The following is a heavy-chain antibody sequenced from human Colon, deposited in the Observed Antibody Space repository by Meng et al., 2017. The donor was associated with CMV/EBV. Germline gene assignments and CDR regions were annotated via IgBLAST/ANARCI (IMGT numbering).Heavy chain of an antibody. Sequence: GGSLRLSCAASGFTFSSYGMHWVRQAPGKGLEWLAFIRYDGANKYYADSVKGRYTISRDNSKNTLDLQMNNLRAEDTAVYYCARADGYGIASAGHHWGRGTLVTVSS. J-gene: IGHJ5*02. V-gene: IGHV3-30*02. D-gene: IGHD6-13*01. CDR1: GFTFSSYG. CDR3: ARADGYGIASAGHH. CDR2: IRYDGANK.